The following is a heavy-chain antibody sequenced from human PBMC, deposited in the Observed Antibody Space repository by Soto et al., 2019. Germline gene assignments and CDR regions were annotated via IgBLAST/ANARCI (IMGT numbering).Heavy chain of an antibody. CDR1: GGSMSSYY. J-gene: IGHJ4*02. CDR2: IYYSGST. CDR3: ARRWGFTFDY. V-gene: IGHV4-59*08. Sequence: QVQLQESGPGLVKPSETLSLTCTVSGGSMSSYYWSWIRQPPGKGLEWIGYIYYSGSTNYNPSLKSRVTISVDTSKNQFSLKLSSVTAADTAVYYCARRWGFTFDYWGQGTLLTVSS. D-gene: IGHD1-26*01.